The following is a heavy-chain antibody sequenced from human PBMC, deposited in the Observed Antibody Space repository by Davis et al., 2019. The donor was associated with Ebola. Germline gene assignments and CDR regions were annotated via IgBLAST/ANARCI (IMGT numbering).Heavy chain of an antibody. CDR3: ARQPPGILPSPLGL. CDR2: IHYTGST. Sequence: PSETLSLTCTVSGGSISVHDQYWAWIRQPPGKGLEWIGSIHYTGSTYRNPSLKSRVSISVDTSKNRFSLELNSVTAADTAVYYCARQPPGILPSPLGLWGQGTLVTVSS. D-gene: IGHD2/OR15-2a*01. V-gene: IGHV4-39*01. J-gene: IGHJ4*02. CDR1: GGSISVHDQY.